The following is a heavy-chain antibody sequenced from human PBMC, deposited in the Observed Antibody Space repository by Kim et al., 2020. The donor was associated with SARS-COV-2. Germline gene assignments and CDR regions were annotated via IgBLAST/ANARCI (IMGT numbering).Heavy chain of an antibody. CDR1: GFTFSAYA. J-gene: IGHJ4*02. D-gene: IGHD1-26*01. CDR3: ASRPAEKVGVPGDY. V-gene: IGHV3-23*01. CDR2: ISGGGTET. Sequence: GGSLRLSCAASGFTFSAYAMTWVRHAPGKGLEWVSCISGGGTETFYADSVKGRFTISRDTSKNTLYLQMNSLRVDDTAMYYCASRPAEKVGVPGDYWGQG.